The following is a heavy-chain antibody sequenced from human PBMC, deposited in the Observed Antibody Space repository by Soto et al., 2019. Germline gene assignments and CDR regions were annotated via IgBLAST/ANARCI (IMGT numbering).Heavy chain of an antibody. Sequence: QVQLQESGPGLVKPSGTLSLTCAVSSGSISSSNWWSWVRQPPGKGLEWIGEIYHSGSTNYNPSLRSRVPISVDKSKNQFCLKLSSVPAADTAVYYCAKCGAYYFAYWGQGTLVTVSS. CDR3: AKCGAYYFAY. V-gene: IGHV4-4*02. D-gene: IGHD4-17*01. CDR1: SGSISSSNW. CDR2: IYHSGST. J-gene: IGHJ4*02.